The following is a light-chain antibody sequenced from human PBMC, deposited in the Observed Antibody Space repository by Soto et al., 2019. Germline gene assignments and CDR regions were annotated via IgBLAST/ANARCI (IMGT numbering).Light chain of an antibody. CDR1: QSLTTDY. Sequence: EIVLTQSPGTLSLSPVETATLSCRASQSLTTDYLGWYQQKPGPAPRLLIYDASSRATGVPDRFSGGGSGTDFSLTISRLEPEDFAVYYCQQYADSPFTFGPGTKVDVK. J-gene: IGKJ3*01. CDR3: QQYADSPFT. V-gene: IGKV3-20*01. CDR2: DAS.